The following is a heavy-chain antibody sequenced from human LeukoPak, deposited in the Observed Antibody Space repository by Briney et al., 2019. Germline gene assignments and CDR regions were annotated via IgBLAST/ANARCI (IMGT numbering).Heavy chain of an antibody. CDR2: IDPSDSYT. CDR1: GYSFTSYW. CDR3: ARQVGYCSSTSCYECSCHIDY. D-gene: IGHD2-2*01. Sequence: GESLKISCKGSGYSFTSYWISWVRQMPGKGLEWMGRIDPSDSYTNYSPSFQGHVTISADKSISTAYLQWSSLKASDTAMYYCARQVGYCSSTSCYECSCHIDYWGQGTLVTVSS. V-gene: IGHV5-10-1*01. J-gene: IGHJ4*02.